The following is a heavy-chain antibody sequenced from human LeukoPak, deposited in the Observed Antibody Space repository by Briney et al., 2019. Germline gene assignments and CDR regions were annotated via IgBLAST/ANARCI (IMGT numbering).Heavy chain of an antibody. CDR1: GYTFTGYY. J-gene: IGHJ4*02. CDR2: INPNSGGT. D-gene: IGHD5-12*01. Sequence: ASVKVSCKASGYTFTGYYMHWVRQAPGQGLEGMGWINPNSGGTNYAQKFQGWVTMTRDTFISTAYMELSRLRSDDTAVYYCARVGGYSGYDYGEYYFDYWGQGTLVTVSS. CDR3: ARVGGYSGYDYGEYYFDY. V-gene: IGHV1-2*04.